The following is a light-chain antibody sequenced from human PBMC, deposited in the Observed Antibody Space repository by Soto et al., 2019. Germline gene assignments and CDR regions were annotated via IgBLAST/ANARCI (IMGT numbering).Light chain of an antibody. J-gene: IGLJ3*02. CDR1: SSDIGAYDY. Sequence: QSVLTQPASVYGSPGESIIISCTGSSSDIGAYDYVSWYQHHPGRAPKVIIFEVNDRASGVSHRFSGSKSGNTASLTISGLQAEDEADYYCCSYTGTTSPWVFGGGTKLTVL. V-gene: IGLV2-14*01. CDR2: EVN. CDR3: CSYTGTTSPWV.